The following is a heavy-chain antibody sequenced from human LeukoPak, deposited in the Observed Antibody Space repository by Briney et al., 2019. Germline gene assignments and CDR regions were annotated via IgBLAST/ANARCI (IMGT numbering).Heavy chain of an antibody. CDR1: GFTFDDYA. CDR2: ISWNSGSI. Sequence: PGGSLRLSCAASGFTFDDYAMHWVRQAPGKGLEWVSGISWNSGSIGYADSVKGRFTISRDNAKNSLYLQMNSLRAEDTALYYCEKDMAGDYVTYYYRGRDVGGQGTTVTVS. CDR3: EKDMAGDYVTYYYRGRDV. V-gene: IGHV3-9*01. D-gene: IGHD4-17*01. J-gene: IGHJ6*02.